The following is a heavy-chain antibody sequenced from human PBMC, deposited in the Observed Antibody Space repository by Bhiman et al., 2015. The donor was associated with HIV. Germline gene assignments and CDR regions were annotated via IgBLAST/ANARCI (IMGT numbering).Heavy chain of an antibody. D-gene: IGHD2/OR15-2a*01. V-gene: IGHV3-11*04. J-gene: IGHJ3*02. CDR3: SRDPLGAQYSAI. CDR1: GFTFRDYY. CDR2: ISIDEDIL. Sequence: VQLVESGGVVVQPGGSLRLSCAASGFTFRDYYMSWIRQAPGKGPEWVSYISIDEDILDYADSVKGRFTISRDNAKNSLYLQMNSLRAEDTAVYYCSRDPLGAQYSAIWGQGTMVTVSS.